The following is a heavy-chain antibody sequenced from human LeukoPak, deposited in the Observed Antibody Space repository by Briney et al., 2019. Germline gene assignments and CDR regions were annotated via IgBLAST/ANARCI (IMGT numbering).Heavy chain of an antibody. J-gene: IGHJ4*02. Sequence: GRSLRLSCAASGFTFDDYAMHWVRQAPGKGLEWVSGISWNSGSIGYADSVKGRFTISRDNAKNSLYLQMNSLRAEDTAVYYCARDAPSYGSGSYWGQGTLATVSS. D-gene: IGHD3-10*01. CDR1: GFTFDDYA. CDR2: ISWNSGSI. V-gene: IGHV3-9*01. CDR3: ARDAPSYGSGSY.